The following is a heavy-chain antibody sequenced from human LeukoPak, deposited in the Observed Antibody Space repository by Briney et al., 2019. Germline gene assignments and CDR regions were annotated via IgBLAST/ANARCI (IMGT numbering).Heavy chain of an antibody. Sequence: GASEKVSCKASGYTFTGYYMHWVRQAPGQGLEWMGWINPNSGGTNYAQKFQGRVTMTRDTSISTAYMELSRLRSDDTAVYYCAVEYSSGWTFDYWGQGTLVTVSS. D-gene: IGHD6-19*01. CDR2: INPNSGGT. V-gene: IGHV1-2*02. CDR1: GYTFTGYY. CDR3: AVEYSSGWTFDY. J-gene: IGHJ4*02.